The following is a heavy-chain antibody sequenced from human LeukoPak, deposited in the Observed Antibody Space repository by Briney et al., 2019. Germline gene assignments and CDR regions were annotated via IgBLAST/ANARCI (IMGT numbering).Heavy chain of an antibody. J-gene: IGHJ4*02. D-gene: IGHD3-3*01. CDR1: GYTFTSYY. CDR2: IIPIFGTA. Sequence: ASVKVSCKASGYTFTSYYMHWVRQAPGQGLEWMGGIIPIFGTANYAQKFQGRVTITTDESTSTAYMELSSLRSEDTAVYYCARGGYYDFWSGYSDYWGQGTLVTVSS. V-gene: IGHV1-69*05. CDR3: ARGGYYDFWSGYSDY.